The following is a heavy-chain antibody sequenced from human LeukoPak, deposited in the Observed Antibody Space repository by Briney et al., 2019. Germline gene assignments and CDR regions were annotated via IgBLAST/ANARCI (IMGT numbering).Heavy chain of an antibody. Sequence: GGSLRLSCAASGFTFSSYSMNWVRQAPGKGLEWVSAISGSDDGTYYADSVKGRFTISRDNSRNTLYLQMNTLRAEDTAVYFCAKSPVSSCRGSFCYPFDYWGQGNLVTVSS. CDR2: ISGSDDGT. CDR3: AKSPVSSCRGSFCYPFDY. J-gene: IGHJ4*02. D-gene: IGHD2-15*01. CDR1: GFTFSSYS. V-gene: IGHV3-23*01.